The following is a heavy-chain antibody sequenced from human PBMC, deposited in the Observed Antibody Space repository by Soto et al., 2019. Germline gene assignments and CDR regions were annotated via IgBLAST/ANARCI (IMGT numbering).Heavy chain of an antibody. CDR1: GFTFSSYW. J-gene: IGHJ6*02. D-gene: IGHD3-10*01. CDR2: IKQDGSEK. Sequence: GGSLRLSCAASGFTFSSYWMSWVRQAPGKGLEWVANIKQDGSEKYNVDSVKGRFTISRDNAKNSLSLQMTSLRAEDTAVYYCARVFMVRGVIITSSRCGMDVWGQGTTVTSP. CDR3: ARVFMVRGVIITSSRCGMDV. V-gene: IGHV3-7*01.